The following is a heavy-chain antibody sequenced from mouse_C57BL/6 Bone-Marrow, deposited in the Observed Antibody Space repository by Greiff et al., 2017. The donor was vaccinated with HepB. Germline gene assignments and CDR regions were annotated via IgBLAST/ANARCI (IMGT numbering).Heavy chain of an antibody. D-gene: IGHD2-12*01. CDR1: GYTFTSYW. J-gene: IGHJ3*01. CDR2: IYPSDSET. V-gene: IGHV1-61*01. CDR3: AGDDAGFAY. Sequence: VQLQQPGAELVRPGSSVKLSCKASGYTFTSYWMDWVKQRPGQGLEWIGNIYPSDSETHYNQKFKDKATLTVDKSSSTAYMQLSSLTSEDSAVYYSAGDDAGFAYWGQGTLVTVSA.